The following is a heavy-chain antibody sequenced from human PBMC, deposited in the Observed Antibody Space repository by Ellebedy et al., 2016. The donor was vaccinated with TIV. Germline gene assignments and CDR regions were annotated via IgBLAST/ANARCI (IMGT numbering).Heavy chain of an antibody. CDR3: ARAPSGYGPLDY. V-gene: IGHV3-7*01. Sequence: GGSLRLSXAASGFTFSNYWMSWVRQAPGKGLEWVANIKKDGSEKYYVDSVKGRFTIARDNAKNSLYLQMNSLRAEDTAVYYCARAPSGYGPLDYWGQGTLVTVSS. J-gene: IGHJ4*02. CDR2: IKKDGSEK. D-gene: IGHD3-22*01. CDR1: GFTFSNYW.